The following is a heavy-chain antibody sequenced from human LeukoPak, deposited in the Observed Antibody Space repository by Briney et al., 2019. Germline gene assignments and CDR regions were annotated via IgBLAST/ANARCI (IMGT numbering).Heavy chain of an antibody. D-gene: IGHD4-17*01. CDR1: GGSISSDHYY. Sequence: PSETLSLTCTVSGGSISSDHYYWGWIRQPPGKGLEWIGSIYYSGSSYYNPSLKSRVTISVDTSKNQFSLKLSSVTAADTAVYYCARTTMRFDPWGQGTLVTVSS. CDR3: ARTTMRFDP. V-gene: IGHV4-39*01. CDR2: IYYSGSS. J-gene: IGHJ5*02.